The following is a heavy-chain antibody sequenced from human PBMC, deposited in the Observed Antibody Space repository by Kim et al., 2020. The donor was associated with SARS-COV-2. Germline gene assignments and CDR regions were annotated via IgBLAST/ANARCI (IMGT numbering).Heavy chain of an antibody. J-gene: IGHJ5*02. Sequence: ASVKVSCKASGYTFTGYYMHWVRQAPGQGLEWMGRINPNSGGTNYAQKFQGRVTMTRDTSISTAYMELSRLRSDDTAVYYCARGDFGVVKGGWFDPWGQGTLVTVSS. D-gene: IGHD3-3*01. CDR1: GYTFTGYY. V-gene: IGHV1-2*06. CDR3: ARGDFGVVKGGWFDP. CDR2: INPNSGGT.